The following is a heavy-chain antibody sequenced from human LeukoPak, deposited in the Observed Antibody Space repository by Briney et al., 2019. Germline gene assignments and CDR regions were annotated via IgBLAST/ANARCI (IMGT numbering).Heavy chain of an antibody. CDR1: GYSFTNYW. CDR2: IFPGDSDT. V-gene: IGHV5-51*01. D-gene: IGHD6-13*01. Sequence: GESLKISCQGSGYSFTNYWIGWVRQMPGKGLEWMGIIFPGDSDTRYSPSFQGQVTISADKSISTAYLQWSSLKSSDTAMYYCARRTLTAAGTDCFDPWGQGTLVTVSS. J-gene: IGHJ5*02. CDR3: ARRTLTAAGTDCFDP.